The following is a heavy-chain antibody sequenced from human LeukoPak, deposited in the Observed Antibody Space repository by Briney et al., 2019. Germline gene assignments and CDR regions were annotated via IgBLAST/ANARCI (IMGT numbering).Heavy chain of an antibody. CDR1: GFTFRIYS. D-gene: IGHD6-6*01. J-gene: IGHJ3*02. Sequence: PGGSLRLPCAASGFTFRIYSMNWVPQAPGKGLEWVSSISSSSSYIYYADSAKGRFTISRDNAKNSLYLQMNSLRAEDTAVYYCELHHDAFDIWGQGTMVTVSS. CDR2: ISSSSSYI. CDR3: ELHHDAFDI. V-gene: IGHV3-21*04.